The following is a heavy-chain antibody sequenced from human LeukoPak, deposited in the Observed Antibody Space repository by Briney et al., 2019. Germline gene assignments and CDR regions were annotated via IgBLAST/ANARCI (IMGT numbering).Heavy chain of an antibody. CDR3: AREVVGSGSYYKDY. Sequence: ASVNVSCKASGYTFTKYGISWVRQAPGQGLEWMGWISTYNDNTNYAQKFQGRVTMTTDTSTSTVYMELRSLRSDDTAVYYCAREVVGSGSYYKDYWGQGTLVTVSS. D-gene: IGHD3-10*01. V-gene: IGHV1-18*01. CDR2: ISTYNDNT. J-gene: IGHJ4*02. CDR1: GYTFTKYG.